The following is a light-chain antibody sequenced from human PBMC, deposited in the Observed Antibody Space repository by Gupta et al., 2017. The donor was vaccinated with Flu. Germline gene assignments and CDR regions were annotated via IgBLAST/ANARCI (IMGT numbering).Light chain of an antibody. CDR1: QGISSW. Sequence: DIQISQSPSSVAASVGDIVSITCRASQGISSWLAWYQQKPGKAPKLLIFAASCLQNGVPSRFSGSGSGTHFTLPISTPPPVDFDIYSCKQDNSFPFTFGHGTKVDIK. CDR2: AAS. V-gene: IGKV1-12*02. CDR3: KQDNSFPFT. J-gene: IGKJ3*01.